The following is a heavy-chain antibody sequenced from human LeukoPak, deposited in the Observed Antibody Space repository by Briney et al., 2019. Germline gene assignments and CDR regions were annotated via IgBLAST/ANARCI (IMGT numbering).Heavy chain of an antibody. Sequence: SETLSLTCTVSGGSISSYYWSWIRQPPGKGLEWIGDVYYSGSTNSNPSLKSRVTISVDTSKNQFSLKLSSVTAADTAVYYCARGVYKFDPRGQGTLVTVSS. CDR2: VYYSGST. D-gene: IGHD5-24*01. J-gene: IGHJ5*02. V-gene: IGHV4-59*01. CDR3: ARGVYKFDP. CDR1: GGSISSYY.